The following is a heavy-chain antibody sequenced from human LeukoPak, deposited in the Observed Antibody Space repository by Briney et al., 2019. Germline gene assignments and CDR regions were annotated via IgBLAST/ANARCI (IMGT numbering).Heavy chain of an antibody. CDR1: GGSISSYY. CDR2: IYYSGST. V-gene: IGHV4-59*01. J-gene: IGHJ5*02. Sequence: SETLSLTCTVPGGSISSYYWSWIRQPPGKGLEWIGYIYYSGSTNYNPSLKSRVTISVDTSKNQFSLKLSSVTAADTAVYYCARVRTGYSSGGNWFDPWGQGTLVTVSS. D-gene: IGHD6-19*01. CDR3: ARVRTGYSSGGNWFDP.